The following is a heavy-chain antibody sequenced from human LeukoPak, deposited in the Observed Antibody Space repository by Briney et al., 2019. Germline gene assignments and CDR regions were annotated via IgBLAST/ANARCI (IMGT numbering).Heavy chain of an antibody. CDR1: GYTFTSYD. Sequence: GASVKVSCRASGYTFTSYDINWVRQATGQGLEWMGWMNPNSGNTGYAQKFQGRVTMTRNTSIGTAYMELSSLRSEDTAVYYCARAAPRYSRRGHWFDPWGQGTLVTVSS. CDR2: MNPNSGNT. D-gene: IGHD6-13*01. V-gene: IGHV1-8*01. CDR3: ARAAPRYSRRGHWFDP. J-gene: IGHJ5*02.